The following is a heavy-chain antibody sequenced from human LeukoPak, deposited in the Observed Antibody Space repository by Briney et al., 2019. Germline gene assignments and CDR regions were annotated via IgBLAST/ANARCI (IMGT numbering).Heavy chain of an antibody. D-gene: IGHD2-15*01. V-gene: IGHV3-33*08. CDR2: IWYDGSNK. Sequence: PGGSLRLSCAASGFTFSSYGMHWVRQAPGKGLEWVAVIWYDGSNKYYADSVKGRFTISRDNSKNTLYLQMDSLRVEDTAVYYCARYCSGGSCYPGYYYYGMDVWGQGTTVTVSS. CDR3: ARYCSGGSCYPGYYYYGMDV. CDR1: GFTFSSYG. J-gene: IGHJ6*02.